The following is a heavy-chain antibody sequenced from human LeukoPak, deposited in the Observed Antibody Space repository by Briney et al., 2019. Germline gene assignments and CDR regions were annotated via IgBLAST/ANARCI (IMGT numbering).Heavy chain of an antibody. V-gene: IGHV3-64D*06. CDR1: GFTFSSYA. CDR2: ITNNGGIT. Sequence: GGSLRLSCSASGFTFSSYAMQWVRQAPGKGLEYVSGITNNGGITKYGDSVKGRFTISRDNSKNTVFLQMSSLRAEDTAIYYRVKMCSGGSPDFDYWGQGTLVTVSS. D-gene: IGHD2-15*01. CDR3: VKMCSGGSPDFDY. J-gene: IGHJ4*02.